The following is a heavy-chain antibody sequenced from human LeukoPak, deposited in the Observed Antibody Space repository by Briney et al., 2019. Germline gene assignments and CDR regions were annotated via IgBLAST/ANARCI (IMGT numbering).Heavy chain of an antibody. CDR1: GFTFRSHD. CDR3: AKSLYPDAFGI. J-gene: IGHJ3*02. D-gene: IGHD2-8*01. V-gene: IGHV3-30*02. CDR2: VRFDGSDK. Sequence: GGSLRLSCAASGFTFRSHDMHWVRQAPGKGLEWVTSVRFDGSDKKYADSVKGRFTISRDNSKNTLSLQMISLRTEDTAMYYCAKSLYPDAFGIWGPGTMVTVS.